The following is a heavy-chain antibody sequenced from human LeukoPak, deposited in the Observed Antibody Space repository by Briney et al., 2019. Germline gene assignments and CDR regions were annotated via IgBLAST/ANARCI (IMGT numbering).Heavy chain of an antibody. V-gene: IGHV4-34*01. D-gene: IGHD4-17*01. J-gene: IGHJ4*02. CDR2: INHSGST. CDR1: GGSFSGYY. CDR3: ASGRSTVSGFDY. Sequence: PSETLSLTCAVYGGSFSGYYWSWIRQPPGKGLEWIGEINHSGSTNYNPSLKSRVTISVDTSKNQFSLKLSSVTAADTAVYYCASGRSTVSGFDYWGQGTLVTVSS.